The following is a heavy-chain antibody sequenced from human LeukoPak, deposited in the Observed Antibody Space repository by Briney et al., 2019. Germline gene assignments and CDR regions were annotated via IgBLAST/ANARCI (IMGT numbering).Heavy chain of an antibody. V-gene: IGHV1-8*01. Sequence: GASVNVSCKASGYTFTSYDINWVRQATGQGLEWMGWMNPNSGNTGYAQKFQGRVTMTRNTSISTAYMELSSLRSEDTAVYYCARGPPLWFGELFPNYYYYGMDVWGQGTTVTVSS. D-gene: IGHD3-10*01. CDR1: GYTFTSYD. CDR3: ARGPPLWFGELFPNYYYYGMDV. J-gene: IGHJ6*02. CDR2: MNPNSGNT.